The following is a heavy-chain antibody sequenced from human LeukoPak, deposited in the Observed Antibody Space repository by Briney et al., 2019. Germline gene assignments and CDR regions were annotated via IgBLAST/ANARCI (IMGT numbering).Heavy chain of an antibody. CDR3: ARNRASSGAGLIDY. V-gene: IGHV3-48*02. CDR2: ISTSSSAK. CDR1: GFTFSSYA. Sequence: GSLRLSCAASGFTFSSYAMHWVRQAPGKGLEWVSYISTSSSAKYYADSVKGRFTISRDNAKNSLYLQMNSLRDEDTAVYYCARNRASSGAGLIDYWGQGTLVTVSS. J-gene: IGHJ4*02. D-gene: IGHD6-19*01.